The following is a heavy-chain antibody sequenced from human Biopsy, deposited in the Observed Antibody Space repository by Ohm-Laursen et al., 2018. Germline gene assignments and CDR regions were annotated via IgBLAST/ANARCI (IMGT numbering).Heavy chain of an antibody. D-gene: IGHD3-9*01. V-gene: IGHV1-18*04. J-gene: IGHJ1*01. Sequence: ASVKVSCKSSGYTFTSYGITWVRQAPGQGLEWLGGNIPNLGTRNYAQKFQDRVTVATDTSKSTATMELRSLRSDDAAVYYCATKLTGYFHHWGQGTLVTVSS. CDR2: NIPNLGTR. CDR1: GYTFTSYG. CDR3: ATKLTGYFHH.